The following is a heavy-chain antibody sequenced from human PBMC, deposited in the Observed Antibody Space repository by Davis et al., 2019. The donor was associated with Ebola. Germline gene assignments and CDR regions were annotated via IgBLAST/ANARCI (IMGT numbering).Heavy chain of an antibody. D-gene: IGHD3-10*01. CDR1: GFTFSTYG. J-gene: IGHJ4*01. CDR2: IRYDGSNK. CDR3: ARGGNFGSGNYPDY. V-gene: IGHV3-30*02. Sequence: GESLKISCAASGFTFSTYGMHWVRQAPGKGLEWVAFIRYDGSNKYYADSVKGRFTISRDNAKNTLYLQMNSLRGDDTAIYYCARGGNFGSGNYPDYWGHGTLVTVSS.